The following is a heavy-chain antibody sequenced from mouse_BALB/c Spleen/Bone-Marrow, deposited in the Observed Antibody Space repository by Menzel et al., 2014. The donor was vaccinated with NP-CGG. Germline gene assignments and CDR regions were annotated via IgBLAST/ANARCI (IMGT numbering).Heavy chain of an antibody. CDR1: GFTFSDFY. J-gene: IGHJ3*01. V-gene: IGHV7-1*02. Sequence: EVKLMESGGGLVQPGDSLRLSCATSGFTFSDFYMEWVRQRPGKRLEWIAASRNKAKYYTTEYSASVKGRFIVSRDTSQSVLYLQMNALRAEDTAIYYCARDVGYGNYFVYWGQGTLVTVSA. CDR2: SRNKAKYYTT. CDR3: ARDVGYGNYFVY. D-gene: IGHD2-10*02.